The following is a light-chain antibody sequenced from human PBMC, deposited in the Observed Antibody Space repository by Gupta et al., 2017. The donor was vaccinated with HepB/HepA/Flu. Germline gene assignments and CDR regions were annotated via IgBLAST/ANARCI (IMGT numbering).Light chain of an antibody. CDR1: NNDVGRFNY. V-gene: IGLV2-14*03. CDR3: TAYTNSITWV. Sequence: SALTHPASVTAPPAQPITISCTGTNNDVGRFNYLSWFQQHPGKAPKLMIYDVSNRPAGVSARFSVSKSGNTASLTISARREEDEADYYCTAYTNSITWVFGGGTKLTVL. CDR2: DVS. J-gene: IGLJ3*02.